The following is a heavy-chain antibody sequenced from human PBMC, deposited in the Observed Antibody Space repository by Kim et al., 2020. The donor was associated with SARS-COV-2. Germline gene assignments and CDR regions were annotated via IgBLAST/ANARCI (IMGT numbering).Heavy chain of an antibody. Sequence: GGSLRLSCAASGFTFSSYSMNWVRQAPGKGLEWVSSISSSSSYIYYADSVKGRFTISRDNAKNSLYLQMNSLRAEDTAVYYCARDRVVTDTPWVFGRYYYGMDVWGQGTTVTVSS. CDR1: GFTFSSYS. D-gene: IGHD2-15*01. CDR3: ARDRVVTDTPWVFGRYYYGMDV. CDR2: ISSSSSYI. V-gene: IGHV3-21*01. J-gene: IGHJ6*02.